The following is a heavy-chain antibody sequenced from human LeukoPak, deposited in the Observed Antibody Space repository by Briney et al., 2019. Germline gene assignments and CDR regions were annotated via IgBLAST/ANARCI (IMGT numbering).Heavy chain of an antibody. CDR2: MKHSWRT. Sequence: SETLSLTCAVYGGSLRGCYWSWIRQPPGKGVEGIGEMKHSWRTNYNPSLQSRVTISLDTPKNQFSLKLSSVTAADTAVYYCASLGHCSGGSCYYYGMDVWGQGTTVTVSS. CDR1: GGSLRGCY. V-gene: IGHV4-34*01. D-gene: IGHD2-15*01. CDR3: ASLGHCSGGSCYYYGMDV. J-gene: IGHJ6*02.